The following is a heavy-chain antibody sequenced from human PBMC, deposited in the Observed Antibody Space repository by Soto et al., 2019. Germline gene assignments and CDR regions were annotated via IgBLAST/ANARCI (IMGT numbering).Heavy chain of an antibody. J-gene: IGHJ4*02. CDR2: ISAYNGNT. CDR1: GYTFTSYG. D-gene: IGHD2-21*02. Sequence: QVQLVQSGAEVKKPGASVKVSCKASGYTFTSYGISWVRQAPGQGLEWMGWISAYNGNTNYAQKLQGRVNMTTDTSTSTADTELRSLRSDDTAGYYCARDVQFIGHGISRYCGGDCYIGFDYWGQGTLVTVSS. CDR3: ARDVQFIGHGISRYCGGDCYIGFDY. V-gene: IGHV1-18*01.